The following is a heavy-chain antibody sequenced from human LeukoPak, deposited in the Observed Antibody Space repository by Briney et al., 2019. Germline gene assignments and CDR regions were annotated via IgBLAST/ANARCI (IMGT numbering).Heavy chain of an antibody. D-gene: IGHD3-22*01. Sequence: GGSLRLSCAASGFTFSSFWMHWVRQAPGKWLVWVSRINTGGSSTTYADFVKGRFTISRDNAKNTLYLQMNSLRVEDTAVYYCARVRGYDTSDFDYWGQGTLVTVSS. CDR2: INTGGSST. V-gene: IGHV3-74*01. J-gene: IGHJ4*02. CDR1: GFTFSSFW. CDR3: ARVRGYDTSDFDY.